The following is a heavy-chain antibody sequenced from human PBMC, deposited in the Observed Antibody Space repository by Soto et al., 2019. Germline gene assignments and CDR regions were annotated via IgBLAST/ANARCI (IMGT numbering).Heavy chain of an antibody. CDR2: ISGSGGST. Sequence: GGSLRLSCAASGFTFSSYAMSWVRHAPGKGLEWVSAISGSGGSTYYADSVKGRFTISRDNSKNTLYLQMNSLRAEDKAVYYCAKVGRVYCRGGSCYDGYCYGMDVWGQGTTVTVSS. V-gene: IGHV3-23*01. D-gene: IGHD2-15*01. CDR3: AKVGRVYCRGGSCYDGYCYGMDV. J-gene: IGHJ6*02. CDR1: GFTFSSYA.